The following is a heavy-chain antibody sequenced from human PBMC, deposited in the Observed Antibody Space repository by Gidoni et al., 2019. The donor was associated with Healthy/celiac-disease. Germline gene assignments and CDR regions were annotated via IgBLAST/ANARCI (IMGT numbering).Heavy chain of an antibody. D-gene: IGHD2-2*01. CDR1: RGSISSGGYY. CDR2: IYYSGST. J-gene: IGHJ2*01. V-gene: IGHV4-31*03. Sequence: QVQLQESGPGLVKPSQTLSLTCTVPRGSISSGGYYWSWIRQPPGKGLEWIGYIYYSGSTYYNPALKSRVTISVDTSKNQFSLKLSSVTAADTAVYYCARDLAWEGDVVVPAATGRTLGYFDLWGRGTLVTVSS. CDR3: ARDLAWEGDVVVPAATGRTLGYFDL.